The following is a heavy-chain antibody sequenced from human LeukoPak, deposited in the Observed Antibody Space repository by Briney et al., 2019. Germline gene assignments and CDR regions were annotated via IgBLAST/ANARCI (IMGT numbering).Heavy chain of an antibody. D-gene: IGHD3-9*01. CDR3: ARADYDILTGYSPLPDY. Sequence: SETLSLTCTVSGGSISSSSYYWGWIRQPPGKGLEWIGSIYYSGSTYYNPSLKSRVTISVDTSKNQFSLKLSSVTAADTAVYYCARADYDILTGYSPLPDYWGQGTLVTVSS. CDR1: GGSISSSSYY. CDR2: IYYSGST. J-gene: IGHJ4*02. V-gene: IGHV4-39*01.